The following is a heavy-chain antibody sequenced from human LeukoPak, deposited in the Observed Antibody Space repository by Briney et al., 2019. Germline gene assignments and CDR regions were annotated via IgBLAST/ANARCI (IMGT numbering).Heavy chain of an antibody. CDR2: MNPNSGNT. CDR1: GYTFTSYD. J-gene: IGHJ3*02. CDR3: ARGYYYDSSGYTRDAFDI. D-gene: IGHD3-22*01. Sequence: ASVKVSCKASGYTFTSYDINWVRQATGQGLEWMGWMNPNSGNTGYAQKFQGRVTMTRNTSISTAYMELSRLRSDDTAVYYCARGYYYDSSGYTRDAFDIWGQGTMVTVSS. V-gene: IGHV1-8*01.